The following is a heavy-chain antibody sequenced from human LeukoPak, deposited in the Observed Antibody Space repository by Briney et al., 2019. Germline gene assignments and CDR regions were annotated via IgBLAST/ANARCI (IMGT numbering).Heavy chain of an antibody. CDR3: AREVVVPAAMSYYYYYYMDV. J-gene: IGHJ6*03. CDR1: GFTFSGYT. Sequence: GGSLRLSCAASGFTFSGYTMNWVRQAPGKGLEWVSSISSSGSYIYYADSVKGRFLISRDNAKNSLYLQMNSLRAEDTAVYYCAREVVVPAAMSYYYYYYMDVWGKGTTVTVSS. V-gene: IGHV3-21*01. CDR2: ISSSGSYI. D-gene: IGHD2-2*01.